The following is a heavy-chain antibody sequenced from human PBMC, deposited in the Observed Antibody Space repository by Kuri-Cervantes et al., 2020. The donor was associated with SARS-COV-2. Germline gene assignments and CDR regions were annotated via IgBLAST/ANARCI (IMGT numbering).Heavy chain of an antibody. J-gene: IGHJ4*02. CDR3: ASGGKPRYGDYLSY. CDR1: GGSFSGYY. Sequence: GSLRLSCAVYGGSFSGYYWSWIRQPPGKGLEWIGEINHSGSTNYNPSLKSRVTISVDTSKNQFSLKLSSVTAADTAVYYCASGGKPRYGDYLSYWGQGTLVTVSS. V-gene: IGHV4-34*01. D-gene: IGHD4/OR15-4a*01. CDR2: INHSGST.